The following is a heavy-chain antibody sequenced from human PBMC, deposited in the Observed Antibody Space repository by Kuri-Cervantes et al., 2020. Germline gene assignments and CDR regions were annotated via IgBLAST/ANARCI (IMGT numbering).Heavy chain of an antibody. CDR3: ARGGELGVDQGHYYYGMDV. D-gene: IGHD3-16*01. CDR1: GHSISSGYY. J-gene: IGHJ6*02. CDR2: IYHSGST. Sequence: GSLRLSCAVSGHSISSGYYWGWIRQPPGKGLEWIGSIYHSGSTYCNPSLKSRVTISVDTSKNQFSLKLSSVTAADTALYYCARGGELGVDQGHYYYGMDVWGQGTTVTVSS. V-gene: IGHV4-38-2*01.